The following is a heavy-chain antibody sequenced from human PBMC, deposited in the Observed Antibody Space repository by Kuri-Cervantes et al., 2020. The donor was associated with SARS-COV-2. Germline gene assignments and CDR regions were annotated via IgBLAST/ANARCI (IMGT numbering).Heavy chain of an antibody. J-gene: IGHJ4*02. CDR3: ARGPGLSDSRGYYYFY. D-gene: IGHD3-22*01. CDR1: GYTFTSYG. CDR2: ISGDNGDT. Sequence: ASVKVSCKASGYTFTSYGIIWVRQAPGQGLEWMGWISGDNGDTNYAQKFQGRVTITKDTSTSTAYMELRSLRSDDTAVYYCARGPGLSDSRGYYYFYWGQGTLVTVSS. V-gene: IGHV1-18*04.